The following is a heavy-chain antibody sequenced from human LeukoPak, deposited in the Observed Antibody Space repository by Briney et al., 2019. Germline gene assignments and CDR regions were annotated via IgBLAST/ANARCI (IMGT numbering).Heavy chain of an antibody. Sequence: GASLKISCKGSGYSFTSYWIGWVRQLPGKGLEWMGIIYPGDSDTRYSPSFQGQVTISADKSISTAYLQWSSLKASDTAMYYCATTMTTVVTGRWGQGTLVTVSS. D-gene: IGHD4-23*01. CDR3: ATTMTTVVTGR. CDR2: IYPGDSDT. CDR1: GYSFTSYW. V-gene: IGHV5-51*01. J-gene: IGHJ4*02.